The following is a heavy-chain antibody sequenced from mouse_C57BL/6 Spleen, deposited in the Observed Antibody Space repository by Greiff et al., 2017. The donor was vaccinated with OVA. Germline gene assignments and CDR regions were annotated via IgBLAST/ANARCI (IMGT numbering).Heavy chain of an antibody. V-gene: IGHV1-26*01. D-gene: IGHD2-4*01. Sequence: EVKLQQSGPELVKPGASVKISCKASGYTFTDYYMNWVKQSHGKSLEWIGDINPNNGGTSYNQKFKGKATLTVDKSSSTAYMELRSLTSEDSAVYYCARRDYWFAYWGQGTLVTVSA. CDR3: ARRDYWFAY. J-gene: IGHJ3*01. CDR2: INPNNGGT. CDR1: GYTFTDYY.